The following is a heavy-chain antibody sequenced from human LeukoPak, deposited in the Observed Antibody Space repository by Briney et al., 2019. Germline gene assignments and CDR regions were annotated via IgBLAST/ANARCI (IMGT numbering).Heavy chain of an antibody. CDR1: GFTFSSYA. D-gene: IGHD2-2*02. V-gene: IGHV3-23*01. Sequence: PGGSLRLSCAASGFTFSSYAMSWVRQAPGKGLEWVSAISGSGGSTYYADSVKGRFTISRDNSKNTLYLQMNSLRAEDTAVYYCAKLYCSSTSCYIAYWGQGTLVTVSS. CDR2: ISGSGGST. J-gene: IGHJ4*02. CDR3: AKLYCSSTSCYIAY.